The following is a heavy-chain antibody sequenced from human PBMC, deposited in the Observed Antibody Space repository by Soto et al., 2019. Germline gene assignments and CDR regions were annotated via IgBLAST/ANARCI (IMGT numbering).Heavy chain of an antibody. Sequence: ASVKGSCKASGYTFTCYYMHWGRQAPGQGLEGMGRINTSKGDTNYAQKFQGRVTMTTDTSTRTAYMELRSLRSDDTAVYYCARGTAMEPYYYYYGMDVWGQGTTVTVSS. V-gene: IGHV1-46*01. CDR1: GYTFTCYY. J-gene: IGHJ6*02. CDR3: ARGTAMEPYYYYYGMDV. D-gene: IGHD5-18*01. CDR2: INTSKGDT.